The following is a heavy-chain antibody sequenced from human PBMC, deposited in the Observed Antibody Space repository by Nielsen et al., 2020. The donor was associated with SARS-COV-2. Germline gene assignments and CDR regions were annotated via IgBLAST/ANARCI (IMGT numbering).Heavy chain of an antibody. Sequence: GGSLRLSCAASGFSLRSSSMNWVRQAPGKGLEWVSSISDTGTYMHFADSVSGRFTISRDSAKNSLYLQMDRLKVEDTAVYFCARDQVAAAGNFYFDFWGQGTLVTVS. D-gene: IGHD6-13*01. CDR3: ARDQVAAAGNFYFDF. CDR1: GFSLRSSS. J-gene: IGHJ4*02. CDR2: ISDTGTYM. V-gene: IGHV3-21*01.